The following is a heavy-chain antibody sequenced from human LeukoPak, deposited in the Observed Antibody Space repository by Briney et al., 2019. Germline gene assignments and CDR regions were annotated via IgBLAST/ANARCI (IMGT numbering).Heavy chain of an antibody. D-gene: IGHD4-23*01. CDR1: GGSISSGGYS. V-gene: IGHV4-30-2*01. CDR2: IYHSGST. CDR3: ARGTNYGGNFDY. J-gene: IGHJ4*02. Sequence: SETLSLTCAVSGGSISSGGYSWSWIRQPPGKGLEWIGYIYHSGSTYYNPSLKSRVTISVGRSKNQFSLKLSSVTAADTAVYYCARGTNYGGNFDYWGQGTLVTVSS.